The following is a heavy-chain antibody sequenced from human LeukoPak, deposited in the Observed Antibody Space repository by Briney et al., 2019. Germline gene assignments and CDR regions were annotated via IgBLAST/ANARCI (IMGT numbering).Heavy chain of an antibody. Sequence: GASVKVSCKASGYTFTRYAMHWVRQAPGQSFEWMGWINVGSGDTKYSQKFEGRVTFTRDTSANTAYMELRSLTSEDTALYYCARDPRGSGCFEYFQHWAQGPLVIVSS. CDR1: GYTFTRYA. CDR2: INVGSGDT. J-gene: IGHJ1*01. V-gene: IGHV1-3*01. D-gene: IGHD6-19*01. CDR3: ARDPRGSGCFEYFQH.